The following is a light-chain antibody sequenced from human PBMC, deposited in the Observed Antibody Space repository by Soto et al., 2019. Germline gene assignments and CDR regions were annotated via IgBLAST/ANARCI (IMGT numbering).Light chain of an antibody. CDR3: QQTYRLPWT. V-gene: IGKV1-39*01. J-gene: IGKJ1*01. CDR1: QTISYY. Sequence: DIQMTQSPSSPSASVGDRVTIACRASQTISYYVNWYQQKPGKAPMLLIYSASSLQSGVPSRFSGSGSGTDLTLTINSLQPEDFATYICQQTYRLPWTFGQGTKVDIK. CDR2: SAS.